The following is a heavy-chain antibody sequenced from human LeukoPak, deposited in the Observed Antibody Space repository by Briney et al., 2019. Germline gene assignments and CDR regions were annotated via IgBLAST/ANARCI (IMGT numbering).Heavy chain of an antibody. V-gene: IGHV3-23*01. CDR3: AKQGVVIRVFLVGFHKGAYYFDS. CDR1: GITFSNYG. CDR2: LSGSGGGT. J-gene: IGHJ4*02. D-gene: IGHD2-21*01. Sequence: GGSLRLSCAVSGITFSNYGMSWVRQAPGKGLEWVAGLSGSGGGTNYADSVQGRFTISRDNPKNTLYLQMNSLRAEDTAVYFCAKQGVVIRVFLVGFHKGAYYFDSWGQGALATVSS.